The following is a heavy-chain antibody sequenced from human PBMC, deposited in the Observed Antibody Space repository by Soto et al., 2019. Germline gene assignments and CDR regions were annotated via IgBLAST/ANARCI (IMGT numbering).Heavy chain of an antibody. Sequence: QVPLVQSGAEVKKPGSSVTVSCKASGGTFSSYAIHWVRQAPGQGLEWMGGIIPMYGPAKYAQRFQGRVTITADESTTTVYMELTSLTSQDTAVYYCARVTPMVRGVIDNGFDPWGHGTLVTVSS. J-gene: IGHJ5*02. CDR1: GGTFSSYA. V-gene: IGHV1-69*01. D-gene: IGHD3-10*01. CDR2: IIPMYGPA. CDR3: ARVTPMVRGVIDNGFDP.